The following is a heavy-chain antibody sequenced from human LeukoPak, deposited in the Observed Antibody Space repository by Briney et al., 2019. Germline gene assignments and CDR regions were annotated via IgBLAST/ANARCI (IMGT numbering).Heavy chain of an antibody. CDR3: ARGRGGVAALYYYYMDV. CDR1: GYTFTGYY. Sequence: GASVKVSCKASGYTFTGYYIHWVRQAPGQGLEWMGMINTSGGTTNAAQKFQGRVTMTRDTSTSTVYMELSSLRTEDTAVYYCARGRGGVAALYYYYMDVWGKGTTVTVSS. J-gene: IGHJ6*03. V-gene: IGHV1-46*01. CDR2: INTSGGTT. D-gene: IGHD2-15*01.